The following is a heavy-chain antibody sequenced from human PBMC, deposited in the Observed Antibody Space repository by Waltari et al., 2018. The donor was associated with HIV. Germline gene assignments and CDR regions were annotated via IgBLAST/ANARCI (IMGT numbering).Heavy chain of an antibody. CDR3: ARDPGGADAFDF. V-gene: IGHV3-7*01. CDR2: IKQDGSEK. J-gene: IGHJ3*01. D-gene: IGHD3-16*01. CDR1: GFSVRSYW. Sequence: EVQLVESGGGLVQPGGSLRLSCAVSGFSVRSYWMSWVRQAPGKGLEWVANIKQDGSEKYYVDSVKGRFNISRDNAKNSLYLQMNSLRDEDTAVYYCARDPGGADAFDFWGQGTMVTVSS.